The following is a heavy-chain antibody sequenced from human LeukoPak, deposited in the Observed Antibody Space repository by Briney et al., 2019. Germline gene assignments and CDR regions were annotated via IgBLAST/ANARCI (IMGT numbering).Heavy chain of an antibody. Sequence: SQTLSLTCAISGDSVSSNSAAWNWIRQFPSRGLEWLGRTYYRSKWYNDYAVSVKSRITINPDTSKNQFSLQLNSVTPEDTAVYYCAREPGGGQWLVYNYWGQGTLVTVSS. CDR2: TYYRSKWYN. D-gene: IGHD6-19*01. CDR3: AREPGGGQWLVYNY. V-gene: IGHV6-1*01. CDR1: GDSVSSNSAA. J-gene: IGHJ4*02.